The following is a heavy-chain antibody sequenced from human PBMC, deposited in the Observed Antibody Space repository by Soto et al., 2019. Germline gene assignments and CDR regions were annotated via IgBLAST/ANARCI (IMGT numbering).Heavy chain of an antibody. Sequence: SETLSLTCTVSGGSISSSSYYWGWIRQPPGKGLEWIGSIYYSGSTYYNPSLKSRVTISVDTSKNQFSLKLSSVTAADTAVYYCARPEIAVYAFDIWGQGTMVTVSS. CDR2: IYYSGST. V-gene: IGHV4-39*01. J-gene: IGHJ3*02. CDR1: GGSISSSSYY. D-gene: IGHD6-19*01. CDR3: ARPEIAVYAFDI.